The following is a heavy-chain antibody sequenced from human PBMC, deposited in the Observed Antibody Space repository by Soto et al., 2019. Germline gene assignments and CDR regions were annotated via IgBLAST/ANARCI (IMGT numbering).Heavy chain of an antibody. J-gene: IGHJ6*02. CDR1: GDSVSSNSAA. V-gene: IGHV6-1*01. CDR2: TYYRSKWYN. D-gene: IGHD6-6*01. CDR3: ARESENSSSSLAYYYYGMDV. Sequence: SQTLSLTCVISGDSVSSNSAAWNWIRQSPSRGLEWLGRTYYRSKWYNDYAVSVKSRITINPDTSKNQFSLQLNSVTPEDTAVYYCARESENSSSSLAYYYYGMDVWGQGTTVTVSS.